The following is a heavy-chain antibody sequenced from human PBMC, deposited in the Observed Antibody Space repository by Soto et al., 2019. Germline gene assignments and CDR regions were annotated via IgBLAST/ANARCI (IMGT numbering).Heavy chain of an antibody. J-gene: IGHJ5*02. CDR3: ARDQLGGSDGNWFDT. Sequence: SETLSLTCTVSGGSISSGDYYWSWIRQPPGKGLEWIGYIYYSGSTYYNPSLKSRVTISVDTSKNQFSLKLSSVTAAETAVYYCARDQLGGSDGNWFDTWGQGTLVTVSS. D-gene: IGHD2-21*02. CDR2: IYYSGST. CDR1: GGSISSGDYY. V-gene: IGHV4-30-4*01.